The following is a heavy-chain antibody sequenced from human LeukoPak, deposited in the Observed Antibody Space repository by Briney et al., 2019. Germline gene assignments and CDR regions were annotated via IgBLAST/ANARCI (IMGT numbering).Heavy chain of an antibody. CDR2: IYYSGST. CDR1: GGSISSSNYY. D-gene: IGHD5-24*01. CDR3: ARADGYTRYFQH. Sequence: PSETLSLTCTVSGGSISSSNYYWGWLRQPPGKGLEWIGSIYYSGSTYYNPSLKSRVTISVDTSKNQFSLKLSSVTAADTAAYYCARADGYTRYFQHWGQGTLVTVSS. V-gene: IGHV4-39*01. J-gene: IGHJ1*01.